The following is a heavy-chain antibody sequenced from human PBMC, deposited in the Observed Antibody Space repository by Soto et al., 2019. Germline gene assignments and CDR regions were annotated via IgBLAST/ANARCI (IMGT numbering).Heavy chain of an antibody. CDR1: GFTFSHYW. CDR2: IKQDGSEK. Sequence: EVQLVESGGGLVQPGGSLRLSCAASGFTFSHYWMSWVRQAPGKGLEWVAIIKQDGSEKYYVDSVKGRFTVSRDNAKNSLYLQTNSLRAEDTAVYYCARKRVSGGFDYWGQGTLVTVSS. D-gene: IGHD3-10*02. V-gene: IGHV3-7*03. J-gene: IGHJ4*02. CDR3: ARKRVSGGFDY.